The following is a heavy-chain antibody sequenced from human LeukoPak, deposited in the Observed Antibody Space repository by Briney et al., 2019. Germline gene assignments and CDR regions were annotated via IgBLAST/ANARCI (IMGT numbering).Heavy chain of an antibody. D-gene: IGHD6-19*01. CDR1: GGTFSSYA. V-gene: IGHV1-69*11. J-gene: IGHJ4*02. CDR3: ARQRLPVAGTPRFDY. Sequence: SVKVSCKASGGTFSSYAISWVRQAPGQGLEWMGRIIPILGTANCAQKFQGRVTITTDESTSTAYMEVSRLRSEDTAVYYCARQRLPVAGTPRFDYWGQGTLVTVSS. CDR2: IIPILGTA.